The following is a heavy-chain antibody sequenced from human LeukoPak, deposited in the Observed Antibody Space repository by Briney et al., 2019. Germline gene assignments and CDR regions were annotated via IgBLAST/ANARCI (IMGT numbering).Heavy chain of an antibody. CDR3: VKDLGRCSGGSCYSDC. Sequence: PGGSLRLSCSASGFTFSSYAMHWVRQAPGKGLEYVSAISSNGGGTYYADSVKGRFTISRDNSKNTLYLQMSSLRAEDTAVYYCVKDLGRCSGGSCYSDCWGQGTLVTVSS. D-gene: IGHD2-15*01. CDR2: ISSNGGGT. J-gene: IGHJ4*02. V-gene: IGHV3-64D*06. CDR1: GFTFSSYA.